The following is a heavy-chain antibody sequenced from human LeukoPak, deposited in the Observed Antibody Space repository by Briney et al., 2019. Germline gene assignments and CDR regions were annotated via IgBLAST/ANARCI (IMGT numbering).Heavy chain of an antibody. CDR3: ARGGRKLPIGRRFKAGNWFDP. D-gene: IGHD3-3*01. Sequence: PSETLSLTCAVYGGSFSDYYWVWIRQPPGKGPEWIGDINHRGSTDYNPSLESRITISVDTSKNQFSLKLSSVTAADTAICYCARGGRKLPIGRRFKAGNWFDPWGQGTLVTVSS. CDR2: INHRGST. V-gene: IGHV4-34*01. CDR1: GGSFSDYY. J-gene: IGHJ5*02.